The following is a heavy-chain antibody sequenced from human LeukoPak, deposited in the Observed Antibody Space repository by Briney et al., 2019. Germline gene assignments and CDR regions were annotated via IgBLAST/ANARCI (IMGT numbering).Heavy chain of an antibody. D-gene: IGHD1-26*01. CDR2: INGDGSSA. Sequence: PGGSLRLSCAGSGFTFRGYCIHWVRQVPGKGLVWVSRINGDGSSATCADSVKGRFTISRDNAKNSLYLQMNSLRAEDTALYYCAKDIVPSGSYYTRFDYWGQGTLVTVSS. CDR1: GFTFRGYC. V-gene: IGHV3-74*03. CDR3: AKDIVPSGSYYTRFDY. J-gene: IGHJ4*02.